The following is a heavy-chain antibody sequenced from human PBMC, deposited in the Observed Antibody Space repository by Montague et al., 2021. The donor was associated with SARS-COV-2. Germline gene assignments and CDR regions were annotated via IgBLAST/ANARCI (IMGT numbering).Heavy chain of an antibody. V-gene: IGHV2-70*11. Sequence: PALVKPTQTLTLTCTFSGFSLSTSGMCVSWIRQPPGKALEWLARIDWDDDKYYSTSLQTRLTISKDTSNNEVVLTLTNLDPVDTATYYCARIANCIGVAGFFEYWGQGTHVTVSS. J-gene: IGHJ4*02. CDR2: IDWDDDK. D-gene: IGHD6-19*01. CDR3: ARIANCIGVAGFFEY. CDR1: GFSLSTSGMC.